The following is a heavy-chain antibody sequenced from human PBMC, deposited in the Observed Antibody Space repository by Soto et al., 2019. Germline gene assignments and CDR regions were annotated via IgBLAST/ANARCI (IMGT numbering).Heavy chain of an antibody. J-gene: IGHJ4*02. D-gene: IGHD1-7*01. CDR1: GGTFSSYA. CDR2: IIPIFGTA. Sequence: GASVKVFCKASGGTFSSYAISWVRQAPGQGLEWMGGIIPIFGTANYAQKFQGRVTITADESTSTAYMELSSLRSEDTAVYYCAREGLSWNYGGRFDYWGQGTLVTVS. V-gene: IGHV1-69*13. CDR3: AREGLSWNYGGRFDY.